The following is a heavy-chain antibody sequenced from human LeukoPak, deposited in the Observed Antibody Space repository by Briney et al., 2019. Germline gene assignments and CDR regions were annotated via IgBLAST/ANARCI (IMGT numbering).Heavy chain of an antibody. D-gene: IGHD2-15*01. CDR2: INHSGST. CDR3: ASGSGYCSGGSCSLDALDI. J-gene: IGHJ3*02. Sequence: ASETLSLTCAVYGGSFSGYYWSWIRQPPGKGLEWIGEINHSGSTNYNPSLKSRVTISVDTSKNQFSLRLSSVTAADTAVYYCASGSGYCSGGSCSLDALDIWGRGTMVTVSS. CDR1: GGSFSGYY. V-gene: IGHV4-34*01.